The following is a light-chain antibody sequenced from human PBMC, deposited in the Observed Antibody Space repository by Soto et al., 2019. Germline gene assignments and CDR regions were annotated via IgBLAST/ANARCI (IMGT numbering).Light chain of an antibody. CDR3: SSYTTSNTPLYV. V-gene: IGLV2-14*01. CDR2: EVS. J-gene: IGLJ1*01. Sequence: QSVLTQPASVSGSPAQSITIACTGTSSDTSGYNYVSWYQQHPGKAPKLMIYEVSNRPSGVSNRFSGSQSGNTASLTISGLQAEDEANYYCSSYTTSNTPLYVFGTGTKV. CDR1: SSDTSGYNY.